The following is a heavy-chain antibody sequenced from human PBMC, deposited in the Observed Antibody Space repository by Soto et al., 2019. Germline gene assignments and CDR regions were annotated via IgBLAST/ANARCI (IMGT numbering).Heavy chain of an antibody. CDR1: GGSISSGGYY. J-gene: IGHJ6*02. D-gene: IGHD3-16*02. CDR2: IYYSGST. CDR3: ARDQGYVWGSYRYYYYGMDV. Sequence: QVQLQESGPGLVKPSQTLSLTCTVSGGSISSGGYYWSWIRQHPGKGLEWIGYIYYSGSTYYNPSLKSRVTISVDTSKNQCSLKLSSVTAADTAVYYCARDQGYVWGSYRYYYYGMDVWGQGTTVTVSS. V-gene: IGHV4-31*03.